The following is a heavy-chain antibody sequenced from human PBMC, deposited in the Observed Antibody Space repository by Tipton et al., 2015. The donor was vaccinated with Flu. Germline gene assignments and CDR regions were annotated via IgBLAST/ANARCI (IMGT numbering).Heavy chain of an antibody. V-gene: IGHV4-61*02. CDR2: IYTSGST. CDR3: ARHADYGDYALTHFDY. D-gene: IGHD4-17*01. CDR1: GGSISSGSYY. J-gene: IGHJ4*02. Sequence: TLSLTCTVSGGSISSGSYYWSWVRQPAGKGLEWIGRIYTSGSTNYNPSLKSRVTISVDTSKNQFSLKLSSVTAADTAVYYCARHADYGDYALTHFDYWGQGTLATVSS.